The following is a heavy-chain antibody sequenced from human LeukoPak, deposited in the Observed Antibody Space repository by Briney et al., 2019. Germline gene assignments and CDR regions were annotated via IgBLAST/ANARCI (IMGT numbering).Heavy chain of an antibody. CDR3: ASYSSNYAYYYYYMDV. D-gene: IGHD4-11*01. V-gene: IGHV4-34*01. J-gene: IGHJ6*03. CDR1: GGSYRGYY. CDR2: INHSGST. Sequence: SETLSLTCAVYGGSYRGYYWSWIRQPPGKGLEWIGEINHSGSTNYNPSLKSRVTISVDTSKNQFSLKLSSVTAADTAVYYCASYSSNYAYYYYYMDVWGKGTTVTVSS.